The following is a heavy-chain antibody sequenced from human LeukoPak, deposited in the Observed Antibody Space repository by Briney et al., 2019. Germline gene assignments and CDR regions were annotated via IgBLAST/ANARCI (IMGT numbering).Heavy chain of an antibody. CDR2: IGTYKGDT. J-gene: IGHJ4*02. CDR1: GYIFNSYG. V-gene: IGHV1-18*01. CDR3: ARVSFMGGSHTQDFDY. D-gene: IGHD1-26*01. Sequence: GASVKVSCKASGYIFNSYGISWVRQAPGQGLEWMGWIGTYKGDTNYPQKFQDRVTMTTETSTSTAYMELRSLRSDDTAVYYCARVSFMGGSHTQDFDYWGQGTLVTVSS.